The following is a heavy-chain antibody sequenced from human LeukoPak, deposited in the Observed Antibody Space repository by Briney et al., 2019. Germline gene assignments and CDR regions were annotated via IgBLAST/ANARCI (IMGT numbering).Heavy chain of an antibody. CDR1: GGSFSGYY. D-gene: IGHD3-3*02. Sequence: SETLSLTCAVYGGSFSGYYWTLIRQPPGKGLEWIGEINHSGSTNYNPSLKSRVAISIDTSKNQFSLKLSSVTAADTAVYYCARHKGIFGVVSDYWGQGTLVTVSS. J-gene: IGHJ4*02. V-gene: IGHV4-34*01. CDR3: ARHKGIFGVVSDY. CDR2: INHSGST.